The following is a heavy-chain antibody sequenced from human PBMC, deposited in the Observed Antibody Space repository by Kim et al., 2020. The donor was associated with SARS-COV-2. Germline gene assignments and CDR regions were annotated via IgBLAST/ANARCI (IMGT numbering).Heavy chain of an antibody. V-gene: IGHV4-39*07. D-gene: IGHD3-3*01. J-gene: IGHJ4*02. Sequence: SETLSLTCTVSGGSISSSSYYWGWVRQPPGKGLEWIGSIFYSGSTYYNLSLKSRVTISVDTSENQFSLKLFSVTAADTAVYYCGRIEKDFWSKYYSGGYFDNWGQGTLVTVSS. CDR2: IFYSGST. CDR1: GGSISSSSYY. CDR3: GRIEKDFWSKYYSGGYFDN.